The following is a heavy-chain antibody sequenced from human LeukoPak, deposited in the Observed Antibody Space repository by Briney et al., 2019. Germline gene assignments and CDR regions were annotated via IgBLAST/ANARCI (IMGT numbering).Heavy chain of an antibody. Sequence: ASVKVSCKASGYTFTSYAISWVRQAPGQGLEWMGWISVYNGNTNYAQKLQGRVTLTTDTSTSTTYMELRSLRSDDTAVYYCARDFGYNWNPDAFDIWGQGTMVTVSS. J-gene: IGHJ3*02. V-gene: IGHV1-18*01. CDR1: GYTFTSYA. D-gene: IGHD1-20*01. CDR3: ARDFGYNWNPDAFDI. CDR2: ISVYNGNT.